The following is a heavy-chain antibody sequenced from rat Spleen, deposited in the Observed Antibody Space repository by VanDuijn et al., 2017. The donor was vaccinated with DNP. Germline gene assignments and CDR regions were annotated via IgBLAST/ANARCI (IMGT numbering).Heavy chain of an antibody. D-gene: IGHD1-10*01. CDR1: GFTFSDYY. CDR3: TRHGGTTYYLDY. Sequence: EVQLVESGGGLVSPGRSLKLSCAGSGFTFSDYYMAWVRQAPTKGLDWVASISYDGSKTYYRDSVKDRFTISRDNAKNTLFLQMDSLRSEDTASYHCTRHGGTTYYLDYWGQGVMVTVSS. V-gene: IGHV5-7*01. J-gene: IGHJ2*01. CDR2: ISYDGSKT.